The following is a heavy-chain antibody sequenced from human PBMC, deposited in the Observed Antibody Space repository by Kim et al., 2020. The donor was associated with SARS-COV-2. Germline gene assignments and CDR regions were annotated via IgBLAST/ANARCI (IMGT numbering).Heavy chain of an antibody. Sequence: GGSLRLSCAASGFTFSSYSMNWVRQAPGKGLEWVSSISSSSSYIYYADSVKGRFTISRDNAKISLYLQMNGLRAEDTAVYYCARPRRSDSSGPNDYWGQGTLVTVSS. CDR1: GFTFSSYS. J-gene: IGHJ4*02. CDR2: ISSSSSYI. D-gene: IGHD3-22*01. CDR3: ARPRRSDSSGPNDY. V-gene: IGHV3-21*01.